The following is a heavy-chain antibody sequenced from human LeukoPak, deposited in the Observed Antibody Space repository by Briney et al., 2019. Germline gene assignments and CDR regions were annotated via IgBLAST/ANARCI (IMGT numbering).Heavy chain of an antibody. V-gene: IGHV3-30*18. J-gene: IGHJ5*02. Sequence: PGGSLRLSCAASGFTFSSYGMHWVRQAPGKGLEWVAVISYDGSNKYYADSVKGRFTISRDNSKNTLYLQMNSLRAEDTAVYYCAKDPGPWGAAADLGWFDPWGQETLVTVSS. CDR2: ISYDGSNK. CDR1: GFTFSSYG. D-gene: IGHD6-13*01. CDR3: AKDPGPWGAAADLGWFDP.